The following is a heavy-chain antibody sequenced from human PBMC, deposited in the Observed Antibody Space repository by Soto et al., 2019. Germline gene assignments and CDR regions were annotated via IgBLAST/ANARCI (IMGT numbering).Heavy chain of an antibody. D-gene: IGHD4-17*01. Sequence: QVQLQESGPGLVKPSETLSLTCTVSGGSISSYYWSWIRQPPGKGLEWIGYIYYSGSTNYNPSLRSRVPISVDTSKNQFSLKLSSVTAADTAVYYCARGDVYGDPNWYFALWGRGTLVTVSS. CDR1: GGSISSYY. J-gene: IGHJ2*01. CDR3: ARGDVYGDPNWYFAL. CDR2: IYYSGST. V-gene: IGHV4-59*01.